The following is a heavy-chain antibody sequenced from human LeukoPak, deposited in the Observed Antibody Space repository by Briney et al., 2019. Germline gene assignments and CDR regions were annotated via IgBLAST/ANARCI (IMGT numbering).Heavy chain of an antibody. D-gene: IGHD6-19*01. CDR3: VRLEYSSGWYPDY. CDR1: GGSFSNYY. CDR2: TSHSGST. J-gene: IGHJ4*02. Sequence: SETLSLTCAAYGGSFSNYYWSWIRQSPGKGLEWIGETSHSGSTKYNPSLKGRVTISLDTSKNQFSLKLSSVTAADTAVYYCVRLEYSSGWYPDYWGQGTLVTVSS. V-gene: IGHV4-34*01.